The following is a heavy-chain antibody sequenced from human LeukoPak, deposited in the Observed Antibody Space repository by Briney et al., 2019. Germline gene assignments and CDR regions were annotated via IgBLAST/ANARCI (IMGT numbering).Heavy chain of an antibody. CDR2: MRYDGSNK. CDR1: GFTFSSYG. J-gene: IGHJ4*02. V-gene: IGHV3-30*02. Sequence: GGSLRLSCAASGFTFSSYGMHWVRQAPGKGLEWVAFMRYDGSNKYYADSVKGRFTISRDNSKNTLYLQMNSLRAEDTAVYYCAKDRSQLVPNYFDYWGQGTLVTVSS. CDR3: AKDRSQLVPNYFDY. D-gene: IGHD6-13*01.